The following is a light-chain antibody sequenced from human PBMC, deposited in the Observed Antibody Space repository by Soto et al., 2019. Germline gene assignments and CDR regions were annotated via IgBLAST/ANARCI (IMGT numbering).Light chain of an antibody. V-gene: IGLV2-11*01. CDR1: SGDVGGYNY. J-gene: IGLJ3*02. Sequence: QSALTQPRSVSGSPGQSVTISCTGTSGDVGGYNYVSWYQQRPGEAPELMIYDVTERPSGVPDRFSGSKSGNTASLTISGLQADDEADYYCSSYAGTDTWVFGGGTKVTVL. CDR3: SSYAGTDTWV. CDR2: DVT.